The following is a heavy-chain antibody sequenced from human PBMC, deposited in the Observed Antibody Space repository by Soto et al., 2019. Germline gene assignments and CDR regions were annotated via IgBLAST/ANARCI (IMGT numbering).Heavy chain of an antibody. V-gene: IGHV3-21*01. D-gene: IGHD1-7*01. CDR1: GFSFSSDS. Sequence: EVQLVESGGGLVKPGGSLRLSCAASGFSFSSDSMGWVHQAPGKGLEWVSSISSSGSFMNYADSVKGRFTISRDNAKNSLYLQMTSLKDEDTAVYYCARDPPTGSTLDWFDSWGQGTLVTVSS. CDR3: ARDPPTGSTLDWFDS. CDR2: ISSSGSFM. J-gene: IGHJ5*01.